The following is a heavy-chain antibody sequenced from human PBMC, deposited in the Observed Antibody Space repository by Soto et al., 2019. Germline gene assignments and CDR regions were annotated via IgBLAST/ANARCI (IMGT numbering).Heavy chain of an antibody. V-gene: IGHV4-59*01. D-gene: IGHD2-8*02. Sequence: QVQLQESGPGLVKPSETLSLTCTVSGGSISGYYWSWIRQAPGKGLEWIGYIYYSGTTNYDPSLKSRVTMSVDTSKNQFSLKLSSVTTADTAVYYCARLTGGTYRSFYYYIGVWGKWTKVTVSS. J-gene: IGHJ6*03. CDR2: IYYSGTT. CDR1: GGSISGYY. CDR3: ARLTGGTYRSFYYYIGV.